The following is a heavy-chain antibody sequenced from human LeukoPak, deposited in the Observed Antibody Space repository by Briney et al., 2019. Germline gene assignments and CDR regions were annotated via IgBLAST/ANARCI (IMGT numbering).Heavy chain of an antibody. J-gene: IGHJ4*02. CDR3: ARADLDDDILTGYYNVYDY. CDR2: ISAYNGNT. CDR1: GYTFTSYG. V-gene: IGHV1-18*01. D-gene: IGHD3-9*01. Sequence: ASVKVSCKASGYTFTSYGISWVRQAPGQGLEWMGWISAYNGNTNYAQKLQGRVTMTTDTSTSTAYMELRSLRSDDTVVYYCARADLDDDILTGYYNVYDYWGQGTLVTVSS.